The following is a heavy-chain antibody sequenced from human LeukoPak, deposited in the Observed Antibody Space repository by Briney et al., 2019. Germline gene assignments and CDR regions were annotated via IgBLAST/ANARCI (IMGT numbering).Heavy chain of an antibody. J-gene: IGHJ6*03. Sequence: GGSLRLSCATSGFTFRNYGMHWVRQATGKGLEWVSFIWSDGNNRFYADSVKGRFTISRDNSKEMLYLQMDTLRAEDTALYYCAKDPGASVSGFYMDVWGKGTTVIVSS. CDR3: AKDPGASVSGFYMDV. CDR1: GFTFRNYG. CDR2: IWSDGNNR. V-gene: IGHV3-30*02. D-gene: IGHD2-8*02.